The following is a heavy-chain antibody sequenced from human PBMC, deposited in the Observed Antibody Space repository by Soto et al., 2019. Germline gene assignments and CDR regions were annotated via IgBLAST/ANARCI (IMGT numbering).Heavy chain of an antibody. CDR1: GGTFSSYA. CDR3: ARDPHYYYGSVSYCEPPICAGMDV. V-gene: IGHV1-69*13. Sequence: SVKVSCKASGGTFSSYAISWVRQAPGQGLEWMGGIIPIFGTANYAQKFQGRVTITADESTSTAYMELSSLRSEDTAVYYCARDPHYYYGSVSYCEPPICAGMDVWGQRTTVTGSS. CDR2: IIPIFGTA. D-gene: IGHD3-10*01. J-gene: IGHJ6*02.